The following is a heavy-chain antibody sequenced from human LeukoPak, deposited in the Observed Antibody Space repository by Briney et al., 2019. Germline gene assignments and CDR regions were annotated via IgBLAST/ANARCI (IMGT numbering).Heavy chain of an antibody. D-gene: IGHD2-2*01. J-gene: IGHJ3*02. CDR2: IYFSGST. V-gene: IGHV4-39*01. CDR1: GGSISSSSHY. CDR3: ARARYANAWYAFDI. Sequence: SETLSLTCTVFGGSISSSSHYWGWIRQPPGEGLEWIGSIYFSGSTYYSPSLKSRVTISVDPSTNQFSLKLSSVTAADTAVYYCARARYANAWYAFDIWGQGTMVTVSS.